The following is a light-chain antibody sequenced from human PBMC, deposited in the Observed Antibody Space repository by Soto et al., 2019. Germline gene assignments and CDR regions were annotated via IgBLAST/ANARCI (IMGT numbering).Light chain of an antibody. CDR1: SSDIGLYNY. V-gene: IGLV2-14*03. J-gene: IGLJ2*01. CDR2: DVS. Sequence: QSVLTQPASVSGSPGQSITISCTGSSSDIGLYNYVSWYQQHPGKAPKLLIYDVSYRPSGISDRFSGSKSGNTASLTISGLQPEDEADYYCSSYGASSTLFGGVTKLTVL. CDR3: SSYGASSTL.